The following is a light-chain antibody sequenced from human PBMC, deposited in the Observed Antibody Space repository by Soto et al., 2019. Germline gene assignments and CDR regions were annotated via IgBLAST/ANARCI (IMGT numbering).Light chain of an antibody. CDR1: QDINRW. CDR2: GAS. Sequence: DIQMTQSPSSVSASIGDRVTITCRASQDINRWLSWYQRKPGKAPRFLIYGASTLQSGVPSRFSGSGFGTDFTLTISSLQPEDFATYYCQQARAFPLTFGGGTKVEIK. J-gene: IGKJ4*01. CDR3: QQARAFPLT. V-gene: IGKV1-12*01.